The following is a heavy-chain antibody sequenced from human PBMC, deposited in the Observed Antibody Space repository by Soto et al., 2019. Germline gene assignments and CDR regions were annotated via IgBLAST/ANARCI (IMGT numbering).Heavy chain of an antibody. CDR1: GYTFTSYG. CDR2: ISAYNGNT. V-gene: IGHV1-18*01. CDR3: ARGREREYCSSTSCWRSTAY. J-gene: IGHJ1*01. D-gene: IGHD2-2*01. Sequence: QVQLVQSGAEVKKPGASVKVSCKASGYTFTSYGISWVRQAPGQGLEWLGWISAYNGNTNYAQKLQGRVTMTTDTSTSTAYMELRSLRSDDTAVYYCARGREREYCSSTSCWRSTAYGGQGTLVTVSS.